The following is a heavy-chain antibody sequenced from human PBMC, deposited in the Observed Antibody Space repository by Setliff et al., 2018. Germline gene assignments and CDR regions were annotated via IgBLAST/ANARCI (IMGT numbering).Heavy chain of an antibody. Sequence: GASVKVSCKASGGTFSSYAISWVRQAPGQGLEWMGGIIPIFGTANYAQKFQGRVTITADESTSTAYMELSSLRSEDTAVYYCARRPRAVYGSGRRNWFLDYWGQGTLVTVSS. CDR2: IIPIFGTA. CDR3: ARRPRAVYGSGRRNWFLDY. D-gene: IGHD3-10*01. J-gene: IGHJ4*02. CDR1: GGTFSSYA. V-gene: IGHV1-69*13.